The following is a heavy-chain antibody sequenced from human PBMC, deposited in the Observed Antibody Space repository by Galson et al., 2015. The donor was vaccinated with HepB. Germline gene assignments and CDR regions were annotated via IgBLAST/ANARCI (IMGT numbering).Heavy chain of an antibody. Sequence: ETLFLTCTVSGDSLGRSNSYWGWIRQPPGKGLEWIGEINHSGSTNYNPSLKSRLTVSVDTSKNQFSLKLSSVTAANTAVYYCARGLPSIVSYWGSVYYGLDVWGQGTTVTVSS. CDR1: GDSLGRSNSY. D-gene: IGHD5/OR15-5a*01. CDR2: INHSGST. V-gene: IGHV4-39*07. CDR3: ARGLPSIVSYWGSVYYGLDV. J-gene: IGHJ6*02.